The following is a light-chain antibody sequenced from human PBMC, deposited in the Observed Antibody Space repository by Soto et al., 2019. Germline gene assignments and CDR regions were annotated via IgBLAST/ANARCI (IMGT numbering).Light chain of an antibody. CDR3: SSYTSSSTVV. V-gene: IGLV2-14*03. CDR1: SSDIGGYNY. CDR2: DDS. Sequence: QSALTQPASVSGSPGQSITISCTGTSSDIGGYNYVSWYQQHPGKGPKLMIYDDSSRPSGVSHRFSGSKSGDTASLTISGLQAEDEADYYCSSYTSSSTVVFGGGTKLTVL. J-gene: IGLJ2*01.